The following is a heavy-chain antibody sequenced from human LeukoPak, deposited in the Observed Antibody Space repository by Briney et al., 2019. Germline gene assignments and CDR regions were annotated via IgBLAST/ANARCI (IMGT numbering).Heavy chain of an antibody. CDR2: IYYSGST. CDR1: GGSISSYY. J-gene: IGHJ6*02. CDR3: AGVRNNLWSAYEYYGMDV. V-gene: IGHV4-59*01. Sequence: SETLSLTCTVSGGSISSYYWSWIRQPPGKGLEWIGYIYYSGSTNYNPSLKSRVTISVDTSKNQFSLKLSSVTAADTAVYYCAGVRNNLWSAYEYYGMDVWGQGATVTVSS. D-gene: IGHD3-3*01.